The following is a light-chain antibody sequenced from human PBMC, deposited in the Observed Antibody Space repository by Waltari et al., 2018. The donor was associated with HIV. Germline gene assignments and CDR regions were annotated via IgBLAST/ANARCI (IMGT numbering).Light chain of an antibody. J-gene: IGLJ1*01. V-gene: IGLV6-57*03. Sequence: NFMLTQPHSVSESPGKTVTISCARSSGNIASNQVQWYQQRPGSAPTPVIYEDTQRPSGVPDRFSGSIDSSSNSASLTIYELKTEDEADYYCQSYDSTNPCVFGTGTRVTVL. CDR3: QSYDSTNPCV. CDR2: EDT. CDR1: SGNIASNQ.